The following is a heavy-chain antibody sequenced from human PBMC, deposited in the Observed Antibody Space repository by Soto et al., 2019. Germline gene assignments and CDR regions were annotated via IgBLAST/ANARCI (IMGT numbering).Heavy chain of an antibody. D-gene: IGHD6-13*01. Sequence: ASVKVSCKASGYTFTNYDINWVRQAPGQGLEWMGWISTYTGNTNYAQKLQGRVTMTIDTSTTTVYMELRSLTSDDTAVYYCTRSIITTAGTDAFDLWGQGTLVTVSS. J-gene: IGHJ3*01. CDR3: TRSIITTAGTDAFDL. V-gene: IGHV1-18*01. CDR2: ISTYTGNT. CDR1: GYTFTNYD.